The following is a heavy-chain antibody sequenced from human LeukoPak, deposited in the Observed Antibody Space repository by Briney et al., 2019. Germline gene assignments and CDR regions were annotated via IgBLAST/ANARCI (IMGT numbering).Heavy chain of an antibody. Sequence: SETLSLTCTVSGGSISSSTYYWGWIRQPRGKGLEWIGSIYYSGSTYYNPSLKSRVTISVDTSKNQFSLKLSSVTAADTAVYYCARHWGVGATYLDYWGQGTLVTVSS. D-gene: IGHD1-26*01. V-gene: IGHV4-39*01. CDR2: IYYSGST. J-gene: IGHJ4*02. CDR3: ARHWGVGATYLDY. CDR1: GGSISSSTYY.